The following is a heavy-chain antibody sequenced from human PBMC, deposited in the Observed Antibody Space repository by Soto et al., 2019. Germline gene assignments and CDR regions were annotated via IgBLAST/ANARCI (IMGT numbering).Heavy chain of an antibody. Sequence: ASVKVSCKASGYTFTSYGISWVRQAPGQGLEWMGWISAYNGNTNYAQKLQGRVTMTTDTSTSTAYMELRSLRSDDTAVYYCARRVYAIGINPNNWFDPWGQGTLVTVSS. CDR1: GYTFTSYG. CDR3: ARRVYAIGINPNNWFDP. D-gene: IGHD2-8*01. J-gene: IGHJ5*02. V-gene: IGHV1-18*01. CDR2: ISAYNGNT.